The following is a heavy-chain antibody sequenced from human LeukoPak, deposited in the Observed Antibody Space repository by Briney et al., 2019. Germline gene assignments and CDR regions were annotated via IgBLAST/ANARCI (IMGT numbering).Heavy chain of an antibody. Sequence: SETLSLTCTVSNGSISGSFWTWIRQPPGKGPEWIGYIDNGGGTNYNPSLKSRVTISVDTSKNQFSLKLTSVTAADTAVYYCARSEGYCSGGSCYYFDYWGQGTLVTVSS. D-gene: IGHD2-15*01. J-gene: IGHJ4*02. CDR1: NGSISGSF. CDR3: ARSEGYCSGGSCYYFDY. V-gene: IGHV4-59*01. CDR2: IDNGGGT.